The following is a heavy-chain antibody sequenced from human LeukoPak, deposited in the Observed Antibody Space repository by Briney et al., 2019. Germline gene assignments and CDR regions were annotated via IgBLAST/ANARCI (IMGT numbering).Heavy chain of an antibody. Sequence: PSETLSLTCTVSGYSVNYDYWSWIRQPPGKGLQWIGYIYNSGTNYNPSLKNRVTISLDTSRNQFSLKVSSVSAADTAVYYCARADPNGYSDYWGQGILVTVSS. J-gene: IGHJ4*02. D-gene: IGHD2-8*01. CDR2: IYNSGT. CDR1: GYSVNYDY. V-gene: IGHV4-59*02. CDR3: ARADPNGYSDY.